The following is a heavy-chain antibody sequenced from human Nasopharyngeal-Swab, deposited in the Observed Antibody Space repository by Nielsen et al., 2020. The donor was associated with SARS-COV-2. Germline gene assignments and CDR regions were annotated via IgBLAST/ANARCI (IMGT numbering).Heavy chain of an antibody. D-gene: IGHD5-18*01. CDR2: IYSGGST. CDR1: GFTVSSNY. V-gene: IGHV3-53*01. CDR3: ARGYKCGNY. J-gene: IGHJ4*02. Sequence: GESLKISCAAFGFTVSSNYMSWVRQAPGKGLEWVSVIYSGGSTYYADSVKGRFTISRDNSKNTLYLQMNSLRAEDTAVYYCARGYKCGNYWGQGTLVTVSS.